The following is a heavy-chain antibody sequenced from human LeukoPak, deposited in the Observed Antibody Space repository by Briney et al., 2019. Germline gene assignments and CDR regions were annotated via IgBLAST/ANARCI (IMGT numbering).Heavy chain of an antibody. CDR2: ISYDGSNK. D-gene: IGHD6-6*01. CDR3: AKVPLTYSSSPYYFDY. CDR1: GFTFSSYG. J-gene: IGHJ4*02. Sequence: PGGSLRLSCAASGFTFSSYGMHWVRQAPGKGLEWVAVISYDGSNKYYADSVKGRFTISRDNSKNTLYLQMNSLRAEDTALYYCAKVPLTYSSSPYYFDYWGQGTLVTVSS. V-gene: IGHV3-30*18.